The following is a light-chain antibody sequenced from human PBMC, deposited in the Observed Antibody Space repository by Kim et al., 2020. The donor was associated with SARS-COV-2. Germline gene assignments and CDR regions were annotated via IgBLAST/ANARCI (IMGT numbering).Light chain of an antibody. V-gene: IGLV3-19*01. CDR3: NSRDTNDIVL. Sequence: VALGQTVRITCQGDSLRSYYATWYQQKPGQAPILLIYGKNNRPSGIPDRFSGSSSGNSASLTITGTQAGDGADYYCNSRDTNDIVLFGGGTQLTVL. CDR1: SLRSYY. CDR2: GKN. J-gene: IGLJ2*01.